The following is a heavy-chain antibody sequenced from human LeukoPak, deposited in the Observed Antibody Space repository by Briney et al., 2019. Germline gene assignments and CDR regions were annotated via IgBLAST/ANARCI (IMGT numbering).Heavy chain of an antibody. Sequence: GGSLRLSCAASGFTFSNYGMHWVRQAPGKGLEWVAVIWFDGSNKYYADSVKGRFTISRDNSKNTLYLQMNSLRAEDTAVYYCARDQIRFLEWSLAPDYWGQGTLVTVSS. CDR3: ARDQIRFLEWSLAPDY. CDR1: GFTFSNYG. V-gene: IGHV3-33*01. D-gene: IGHD3-3*01. J-gene: IGHJ4*02. CDR2: IWFDGSNK.